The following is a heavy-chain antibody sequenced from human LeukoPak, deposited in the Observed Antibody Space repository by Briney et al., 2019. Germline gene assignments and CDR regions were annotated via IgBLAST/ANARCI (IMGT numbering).Heavy chain of an antibody. J-gene: IGHJ4*02. CDR2: IYYSGST. CDR3: ARSPYYDILTGLDY. Sequence: SQTLSLTYTVSGGSISSYYWSWIRQPPGKGLEWIGYIYYSGSTNYNPSLKSRVTISVDTSKNQFSLKLSSVTAADTAVYYCARSPYYDILTGLDYWGQGTLVTVSS. V-gene: IGHV4-59*01. D-gene: IGHD3-9*01. CDR1: GGSISSYY.